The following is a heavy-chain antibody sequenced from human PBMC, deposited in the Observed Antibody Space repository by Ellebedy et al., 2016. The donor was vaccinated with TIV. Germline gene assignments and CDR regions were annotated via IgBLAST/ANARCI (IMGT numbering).Heavy chain of an antibody. J-gene: IGHJ4*02. CDR3: ARDLAHTAMLYFDY. Sequence: ASVKVSCKASGYTFTSYAMHWVRQAPGQRLEWMGWINAGNGNTKYSQKFQGRVTITRATSASTAYMELSSLRSEDTAVYYCARDLAHTAMLYFDYWGQGTLVTVSS. CDR1: GYTFTSYA. V-gene: IGHV1-3*01. CDR2: INAGNGNT. D-gene: IGHD5-18*01.